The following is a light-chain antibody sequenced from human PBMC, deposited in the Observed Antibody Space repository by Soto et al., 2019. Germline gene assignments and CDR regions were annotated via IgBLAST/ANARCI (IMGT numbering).Light chain of an antibody. CDR1: QSVSSN. Sequence: EIVMTHAPATLSVSPVERATLSCRASQSVSSNLAWYQQKPGQAPRLLIYDASTKATGIPARFSGSGSGTEFTLTISRLQSEDFAVYYCQQYNNWPYTFGQGTKLEIK. J-gene: IGKJ2*01. V-gene: IGKV3-15*01. CDR3: QQYNNWPYT. CDR2: DAS.